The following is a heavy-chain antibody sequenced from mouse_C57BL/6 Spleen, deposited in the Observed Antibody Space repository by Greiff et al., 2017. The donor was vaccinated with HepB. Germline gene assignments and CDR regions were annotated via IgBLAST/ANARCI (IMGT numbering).Heavy chain of an antibody. CDR1: GFNIKDYY. J-gene: IGHJ2*01. CDR2: IDPEDGDT. Sequence: DVQLQESGAELVRPGASVKLSCTASGFNIKDYYMHWVKQRPEQGLEWIGRIDPEDGDTEYAPKFQGKATMTADTSSNTAYLQLSSLTSEDTAVYYCTTGGLRLDYFDYWGQGTTLTVSS. V-gene: IGHV14-1*01. D-gene: IGHD2-2*01. CDR3: TTGGLRLDYFDY.